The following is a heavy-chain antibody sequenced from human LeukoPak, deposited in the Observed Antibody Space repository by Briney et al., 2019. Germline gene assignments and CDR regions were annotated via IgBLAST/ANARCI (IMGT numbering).Heavy chain of an antibody. CDR3: ARDEARYSSGYYPNWFDP. CDR2: ISGYNGNT. V-gene: IGHV1-18*01. J-gene: IGHJ5*02. Sequence: GASVKVSCKASGYTFTSYGISWVRQAPGQGLEWMGWISGYNGNTHYAHNLQGRVTMTTDTSTSTAYMELRSLRSDDTAVCYCARDEARYSSGYYPNWFDPWGQGTLVTVSS. CDR1: GYTFTSYG. D-gene: IGHD3-22*01.